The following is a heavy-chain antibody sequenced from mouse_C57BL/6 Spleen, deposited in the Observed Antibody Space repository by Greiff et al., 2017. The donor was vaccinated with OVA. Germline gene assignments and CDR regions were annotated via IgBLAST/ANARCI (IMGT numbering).Heavy chain of an antibody. V-gene: IGHV1-42*01. CDR3: ARSAYYDPFYAMDY. J-gene: IGHJ4*01. CDR2: INPSTGGT. CDR1: GYSFTGYY. D-gene: IGHD2-4*01. Sequence: EVQGVESGPELVKPGASVKISCKASGYSFTGYYMNWVKQSPEKSLEWIGEINPSTGGTTYNQKFKAKATLTVDKSSSTAYMQLKSLTSEDSAVYYCARSAYYDPFYAMDYWGQGTSVTVSS.